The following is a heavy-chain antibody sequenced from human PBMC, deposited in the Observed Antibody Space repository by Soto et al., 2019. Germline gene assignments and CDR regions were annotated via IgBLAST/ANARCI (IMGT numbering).Heavy chain of an antibody. CDR2: IYGGGTT. D-gene: IGHD6-19*01. J-gene: IGHJ4*02. Sequence: EVQLVESGGGLIQPGGSLRLSCAASGFAVSSKYMTWVRQAPGKGLEWVSVIYGGGTTYYADSVKGRFTISRDTSKNTLYLQPNSLRAEDTAVYDCVQTTGWPGFDFWGQGTLVTVSS. CDR3: VQTTGWPGFDF. CDR1: GFAVSSKY. V-gene: IGHV3-53*01.